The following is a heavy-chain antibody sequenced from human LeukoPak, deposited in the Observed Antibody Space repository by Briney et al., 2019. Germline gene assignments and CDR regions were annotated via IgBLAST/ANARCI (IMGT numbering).Heavy chain of an antibody. CDR2: MNPNRCNT. CDR3: ARLSLSCSSTSCYEWFDP. Sequence: ASVKVSCKASGYTFTSYDINWVRQATGQGLEWMGWMNPNRCNTGYAQKFPGRVTITRNTSISTAYMELSSLRSEDTAVYYCARLSLSCSSTSCYEWFDPWGQGTLVTVSS. D-gene: IGHD2-2*01. CDR1: GYTFTSYD. V-gene: IGHV1-8*03. J-gene: IGHJ5*02.